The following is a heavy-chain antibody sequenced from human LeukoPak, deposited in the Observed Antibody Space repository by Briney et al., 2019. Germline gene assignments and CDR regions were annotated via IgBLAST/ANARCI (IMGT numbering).Heavy chain of an antibody. D-gene: IGHD4-11*01. CDR1: GGYISSYY. CDR3: ARAQVDYNNGPGSQGYYSYGMGV. Sequence: PSETLSLTCTVSGGYISSYYWSWIRQPPGEGLEGIGYIYYSGNTNYNPSLQSRVTMSVDTSRNQFSLKLSSVTAADTAVYYCARAQVDYNNGPGSQGYYSYGMGVWGQGTTVTVSS. J-gene: IGHJ6*02. CDR2: IYYSGNT. V-gene: IGHV4-59*13.